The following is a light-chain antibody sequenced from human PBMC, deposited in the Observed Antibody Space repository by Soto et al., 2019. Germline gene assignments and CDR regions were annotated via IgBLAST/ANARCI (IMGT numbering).Light chain of an antibody. CDR2: DAS. J-gene: IGKJ2*01. Sequence: EIVLTQSPGTLSLSPGERATLSCRASQSVSSGHLAWYQQRPGQAPRLLIYDASTQATGIPDRFSGSGSGTDFALTISRLEPEDFAVYYCQQYGSSPPYTFGQGTKLEIK. CDR1: QSVSSGH. V-gene: IGKV3-20*01. CDR3: QQYGSSPPYT.